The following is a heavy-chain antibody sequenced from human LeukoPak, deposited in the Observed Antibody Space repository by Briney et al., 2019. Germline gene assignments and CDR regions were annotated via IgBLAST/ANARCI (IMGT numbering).Heavy chain of an antibody. CDR3: ARGSKYYNGMDV. J-gene: IGHJ6*02. Sequence: SETLSLTCAVYGGSFSGYYWSWIRQPPGKGLEWIGEINHSGSTNYNPSLKSRVTISVDTSKNQFSLKLSFVTAADTAVYYCARGSKYYNGMDVWGQGTTVTVSS. CDR1: GGSFSGYY. CDR2: INHSGST. V-gene: IGHV4-34*01. D-gene: IGHD4-11*01.